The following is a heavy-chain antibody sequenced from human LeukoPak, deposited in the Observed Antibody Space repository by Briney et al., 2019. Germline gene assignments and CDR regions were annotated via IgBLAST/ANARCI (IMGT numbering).Heavy chain of an antibody. D-gene: IGHD1-14*01. V-gene: IGHV3-33*06. J-gene: IGHJ4*02. CDR3: AKDGPDPPTRATRYYFDY. CDR1: GFTFSSFD. CDR2: IWYEGSNK. Sequence: QSGGSLRLSCAASGFTFSSFDMHWVRQAPGKGLEWVAIIWYEGSNKYYADSVKGRFTISRDNSKNTLYLQMNSLRAEDTAVYYCAKDGPDPPTRATRYYFDYWGQGTLVTVSS.